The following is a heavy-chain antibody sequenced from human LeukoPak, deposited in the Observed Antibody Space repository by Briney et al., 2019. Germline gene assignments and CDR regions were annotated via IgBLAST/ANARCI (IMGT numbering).Heavy chain of an antibody. CDR2: MNPNSGNT. CDR3: ARGQWEDGGNWFDP. D-gene: IGHD1-26*01. CDR1: GYTFTSYD. Sequence: ASVKVSCKASGYTFTSYDINWGRQATGQGPEWMGWMNPNSGNTGYAQKFQGRVTMTRNTSISTAYMELSSLRSEDTAVYYCARGQWEDGGNWFDPWGQGTLVTVSS. J-gene: IGHJ5*02. V-gene: IGHV1-8*01.